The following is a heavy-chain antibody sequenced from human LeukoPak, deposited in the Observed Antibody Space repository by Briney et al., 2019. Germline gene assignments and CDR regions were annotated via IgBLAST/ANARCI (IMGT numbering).Heavy chain of an antibody. D-gene: IGHD3-10*01. CDR3: ARGYGSGIFYS. V-gene: IGHV3-48*03. Sequence: GGSLRLSCAVSGFPFSSHDMSWVRQAPGKGLEWVSYIGLSSTTIYYADSVKGRFTISRDNAKNSVYLQMNSLRVEDTAIYYCARGYGSGIFYSWGQGALVTGSS. CDR1: GFPFSSHD. J-gene: IGHJ5*01. CDR2: IGLSSTTI.